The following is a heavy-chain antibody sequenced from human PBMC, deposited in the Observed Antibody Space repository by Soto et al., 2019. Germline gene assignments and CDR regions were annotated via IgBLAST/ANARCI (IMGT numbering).Heavy chain of an antibody. CDR1: GFSFSTYT. CDR2: VTGSGGST. CDR3: ARDRFATCYFDY. Sequence: EVQLFQSGGGFVQPGGSLRLSCAASGFSFSTYTMTWVRQAPGRWLEWVSNVTGSGGSTYYADSVKGRFTISRDKSKNPLFPKINSLRDEDKALSYCARDRFATCYFDYWCHGTMVTASP. J-gene: IGHJ4*01. V-gene: IGHV3-23*01.